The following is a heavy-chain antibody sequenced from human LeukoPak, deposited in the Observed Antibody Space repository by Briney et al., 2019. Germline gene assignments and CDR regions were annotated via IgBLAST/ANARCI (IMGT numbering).Heavy chain of an antibody. D-gene: IGHD3-10*01. CDR1: GFTFSDYY. Sequence: GGSLRLSCAASGFTFSDYYMSWIRQAPGKGLEWVSYISSSGSTIYYADSVKGRFTISRDNTKNSLYLQMNSLRAEDTALYYCATTYGSGSYYIFWGQGTLVTVSS. J-gene: IGHJ4*02. CDR3: ATTYGSGSYYIF. CDR2: ISSSGSTI. V-gene: IGHV3-11*01.